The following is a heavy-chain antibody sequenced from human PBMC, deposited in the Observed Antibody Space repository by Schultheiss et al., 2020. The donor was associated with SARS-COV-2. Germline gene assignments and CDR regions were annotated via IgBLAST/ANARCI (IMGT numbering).Heavy chain of an antibody. J-gene: IGHJ4*02. CDR2: VSGSGDSR. CDR3: VRGSNDWYGIDY. Sequence: GSLKISCAASGLIFSIYGMHWVRQAPGKGLEWVSTVSGSGDSRYYADSVKGRFTISRDNAKNTLYLQLNSLRGEDTAVYYCVRGSNDWYGIDYWGQGTLVTVSS. D-gene: IGHD6-19*01. CDR1: GLIFSIYG. V-gene: IGHV3-23*01.